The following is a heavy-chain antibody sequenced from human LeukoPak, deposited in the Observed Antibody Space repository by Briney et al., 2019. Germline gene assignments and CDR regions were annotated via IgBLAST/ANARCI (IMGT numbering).Heavy chain of an antibody. CDR1: GFTFSSYW. J-gene: IGHJ5*02. CDR2: IKQDGSEK. D-gene: IGHD6-19*01. CDR3: ARDLEEYSSGWYNWFDP. Sequence: GGSLRLSCAASGFTFSSYWMSWVRQAPGKGLKWVANIKQDGSEKYYVDSVKGRFTISRDNAKNSLYLQMNSLRAEDTAVYYCARDLEEYSSGWYNWFDPWGQGTLVTVSS. V-gene: IGHV3-7*01.